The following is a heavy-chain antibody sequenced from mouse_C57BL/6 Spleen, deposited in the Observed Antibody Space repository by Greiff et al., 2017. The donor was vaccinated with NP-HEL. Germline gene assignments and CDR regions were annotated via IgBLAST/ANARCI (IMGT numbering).Heavy chain of an antibody. D-gene: IGHD2-3*01. CDR1: GYTFTSYW. V-gene: IGHV1-52*01. CDR3: ASYPSDGYYAMDY. CDR2: IDPSDSET. J-gene: IGHJ4*01. Sequence: QVQLQQPGAELVRPGSSVKLSCKASGYTFTSYWMHWVKQRPIQGLEWIGNIDPSDSETHYNQKFKDKATLTVDKSSSTAYMQLSSLTSEDSAVYYCASYPSDGYYAMDYWGQGTSVTVSS.